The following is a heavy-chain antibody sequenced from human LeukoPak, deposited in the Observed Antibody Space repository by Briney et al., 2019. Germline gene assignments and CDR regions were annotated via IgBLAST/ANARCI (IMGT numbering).Heavy chain of an antibody. CDR3: ARDGGFGGPAGDNWFDS. D-gene: IGHD3-16*01. CDR1: GFTVSSKY. J-gene: IGHJ5*01. V-gene: IGHV3-66*02. Sequence: GGSLRVSCAASGFTVSSKYMRWVRQGQGKGLEWDSSIYSGGGTNYTDSVKGRFTISRDISNNTLHLQMNRLSAEDTAVYYCARDGGFGGPAGDNWFDSWGQGTLVTVSS. CDR2: IYSGGGT.